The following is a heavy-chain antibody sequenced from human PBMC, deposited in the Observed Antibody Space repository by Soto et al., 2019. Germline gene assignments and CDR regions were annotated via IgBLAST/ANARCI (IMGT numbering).Heavy chain of an antibody. CDR3: ARDLVGYYGSGSYYYGMDV. CDR1: GGSISSGDYY. D-gene: IGHD3-10*01. CDR2: IYYSGST. J-gene: IGHJ6*02. V-gene: IGHV4-30-4*01. Sequence: SETLSLTCTVSGGSISSGDYYWSWIRQPPGKGLEWIGYIYYSGSTYYNTSLKSRVTISVDTSKNQISLKLSSVTAEDTAMYNCARDLVGYYGSGSYYYGMDVWGQGTTVTVSS.